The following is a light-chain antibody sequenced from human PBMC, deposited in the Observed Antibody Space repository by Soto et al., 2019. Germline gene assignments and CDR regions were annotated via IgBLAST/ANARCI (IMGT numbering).Light chain of an antibody. CDR3: LQDSTYPRT. V-gene: IGKV1-6*01. CDR2: GTS. Sequence: AIQMTQSPSSLSASVGDRVTITCRASQGIGTELGWYQQRPGKAPSLLLYGTSTLQHGVPSRLSGSGSDTDFTLIISSRQPEDFATYYCLQDSTYPRTFGQGTKVEIK. J-gene: IGKJ1*01. CDR1: QGIGTE.